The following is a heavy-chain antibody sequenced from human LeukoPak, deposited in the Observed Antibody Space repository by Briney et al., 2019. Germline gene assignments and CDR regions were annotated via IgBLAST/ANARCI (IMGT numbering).Heavy chain of an antibody. CDR3: ASDGGDFWSGYSRFYYYYGMDV. Sequence: ASVKVSCKASGYTFTSYGISWVRQAPGQGLEWMGWISAYNGNTNYAQKLQGRVTMTTDTSTSTAYMELRSLRSDDTAVYYCASDGGDFWSGYSRFYYYYGMDVWGQGTTVTVSS. V-gene: IGHV1-18*01. CDR2: ISAYNGNT. J-gene: IGHJ6*02. CDR1: GYTFTSYG. D-gene: IGHD3-3*01.